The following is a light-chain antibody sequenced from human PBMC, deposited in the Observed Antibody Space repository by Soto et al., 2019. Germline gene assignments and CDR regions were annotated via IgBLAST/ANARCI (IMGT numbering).Light chain of an antibody. CDR2: DAS. CDR3: QRRGNCPPT. CDR1: QSVSSY. Sequence: EVVLTQSPATLSLSPGERATLSCRASQSVSSYLAWYQQKPGQTPRLLIYDASNRATGIPARFSGSGSGTDFTLTISSLDPEDFAFYFVQRRGNCPPTFAPGTKVDI. J-gene: IGKJ3*01. V-gene: IGKV3-11*01.